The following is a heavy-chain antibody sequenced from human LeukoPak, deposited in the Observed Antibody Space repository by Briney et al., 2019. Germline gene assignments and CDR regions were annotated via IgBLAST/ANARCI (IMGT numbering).Heavy chain of an antibody. V-gene: IGHV3-11*01. CDR1: RFTFSDHY. J-gene: IGHJ5*02. CDR2: ISTSGTTI. CDR3: ARGAGPLFDP. Sequence: GGSLRPSCAASRFTFSDHYMSWIRQAPGKGLEWLSYISTSGTTIHYTDSVKGRFTISRDNAKNSLYLQMNRLRAEDTAVYYCARGAGPLFDPWGQGTLVTVSS.